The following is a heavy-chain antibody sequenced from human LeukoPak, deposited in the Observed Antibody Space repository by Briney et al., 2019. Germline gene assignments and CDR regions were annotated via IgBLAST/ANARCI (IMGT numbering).Heavy chain of an antibody. D-gene: IGHD6-13*01. J-gene: IGHJ4*02. Sequence: GGSLGLSCAASGFTFSSYWMTWVRQAPGKWLEWVADIKQDGSEKYYVDSAKGRFTISRDNGKKSLYLQMNSLRVEDTAVYYCARGRGNSSSWYWDYWGQGTLVTVSS. CDR3: ARGRGNSSSWYWDY. CDR1: GFTFSSYW. CDR2: IKQDGSEK. V-gene: IGHV3-7*01.